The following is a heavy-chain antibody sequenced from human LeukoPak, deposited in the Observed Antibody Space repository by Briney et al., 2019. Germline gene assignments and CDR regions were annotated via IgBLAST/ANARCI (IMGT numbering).Heavy chain of an antibody. D-gene: IGHD2-21*01. Sequence: ASVKGSCKASGHIFTKYVVHWVRQAPGQRPEWMGWIKAGNGDTKYSQNFQDGLTITRDTSASTVYMELSSLTSEDTALYYCARDDCGDTCYPGGYWGQGTLVTVSS. CDR2: IKAGNGDT. V-gene: IGHV1-3*01. CDR3: ARDDCGDTCYPGGY. J-gene: IGHJ4*02. CDR1: GHIFTKYV.